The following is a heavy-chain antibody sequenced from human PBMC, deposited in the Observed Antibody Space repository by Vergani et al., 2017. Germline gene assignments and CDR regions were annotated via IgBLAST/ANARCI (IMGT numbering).Heavy chain of an antibody. CDR3: AKDRPIWEEWLLFGDY. D-gene: IGHD3-3*01. V-gene: IGHV3-23*01. J-gene: IGHJ4*02. CDR1: GFTFSSYA. Sequence: EVQLLESGGGLVQPGGSLRLSCAASGFTFSSYAMSWVRQAPGKGLEWVSAISGSCGSTYYAASVKGRFTISRDNSKNTLYLQMNSLRAEDTAVYYCAKDRPIWEEWLLFGDYWGQGTLVTVSS. CDR2: ISGSCGST.